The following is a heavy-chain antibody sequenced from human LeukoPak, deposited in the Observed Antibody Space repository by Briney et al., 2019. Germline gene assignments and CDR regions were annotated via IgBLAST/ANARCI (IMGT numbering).Heavy chain of an antibody. CDR2: ISAYNGNT. CDR3: ARVGNLWFGID. V-gene: IGHV1-18*01. Sequence: ASVKVSCKASGGTFSSTTINWVRQAPGQGLEWMGWISAYNGNTNYAQKLQGRVTMTTDTSTSTAYMELRSLRSDDTAVYYCARVGNLWFGIDWGQGTLVTVSS. J-gene: IGHJ4*02. CDR1: GGTFSSTT. D-gene: IGHD3-10*01.